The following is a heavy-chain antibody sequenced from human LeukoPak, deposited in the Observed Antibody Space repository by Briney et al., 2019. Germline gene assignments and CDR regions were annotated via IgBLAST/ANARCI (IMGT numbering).Heavy chain of an antibody. CDR1: GGSISSYY. CDR3: ARLASGSYGPLTPFDY. J-gene: IGHJ4*02. Sequence: KPSETLSLTRTVSGGSISSYYWSWIRQPPGKGLEWMGDIPYSGSHNYNPSLKSRVTITEDTYKNQFSQRLSSVAAADTAVYYSARLASGSYGPLTPFDYWGQGTLVTVAS. V-gene: IGHV4-59*08. CDR2: IPYSGSH. D-gene: IGHD1-26*01.